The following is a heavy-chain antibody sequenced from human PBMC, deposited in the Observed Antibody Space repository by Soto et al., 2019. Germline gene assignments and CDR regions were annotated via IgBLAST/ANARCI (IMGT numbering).Heavy chain of an antibody. Sequence: SETLSLTCTVSGGSISSGGYYWSWIRQHPGKGLEWIGYIYYSGSTYYNPSLKSRVTISVDTSKNQFSLKLSSVTAADTAVYYCARVPFTAASPHYWGQGTLVTVSS. CDR2: IYYSGST. J-gene: IGHJ4*02. D-gene: IGHD6-25*01. CDR1: GGSISSGGYY. V-gene: IGHV4-31*03. CDR3: ARVPFTAASPHY.